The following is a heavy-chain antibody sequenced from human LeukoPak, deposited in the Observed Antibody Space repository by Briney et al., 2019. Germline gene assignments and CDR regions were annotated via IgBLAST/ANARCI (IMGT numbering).Heavy chain of an antibody. CDR1: GGSFSGYY. J-gene: IGHJ6*02. Sequence: SETLSLTCAVYGGSFSGYYWCWVRQPPGKGLEWIGEINHSGSTNYNPSLKSRVTISVDPSNNQFSLKLSSVTAADTAVYYCARQFPPSSFWSGPYGMDVWGQGTTVTVSS. D-gene: IGHD3-3*01. CDR2: INHSGST. V-gene: IGHV4-34*01. CDR3: ARQFPPSSFWSGPYGMDV.